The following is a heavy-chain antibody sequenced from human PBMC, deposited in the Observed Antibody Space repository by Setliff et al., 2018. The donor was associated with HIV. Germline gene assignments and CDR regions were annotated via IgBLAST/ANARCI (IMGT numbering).Heavy chain of an antibody. CDR3: ARHAYSSSWYPTGDYFDA. J-gene: IGHJ5*02. Sequence: SETLSLTCTVSGGSISSSSYYWGWIRQPPGKGLEWIGSIYYSGTTYYNPSLKSRVTISVDRSKNQFSLKLGSVTTAETAVYYCARHAYSSSWYPTGDYFDAWGQGALVTVSS. D-gene: IGHD6-13*01. CDR1: GGSISSSSYY. V-gene: IGHV4-39*01. CDR2: IYYSGTT.